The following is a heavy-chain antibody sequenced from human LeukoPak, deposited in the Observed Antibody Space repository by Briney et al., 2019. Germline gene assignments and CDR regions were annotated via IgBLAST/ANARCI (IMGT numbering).Heavy chain of an antibody. J-gene: IGHJ4*02. CDR2: INPNSGGT. Sequence: ASVKVSCKASGYTFTDYYIHWVRQAPGRGLEWMGWINPNSGGTNYAQKFQGRVTMTRDTSISTAYMELSRLRSDDTAVYYCARDFRDSYSGDYWGQGTLVTVSS. CDR3: ARDFRDSYSGDY. CDR1: GYTFTDYY. D-gene: IGHD4-11*01. V-gene: IGHV1-2*02.